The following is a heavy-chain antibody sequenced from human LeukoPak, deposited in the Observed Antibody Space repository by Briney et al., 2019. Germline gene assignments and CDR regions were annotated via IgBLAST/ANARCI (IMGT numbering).Heavy chain of an antibody. J-gene: IGHJ4*02. CDR3: ARPISGSSGVSDY. V-gene: IGHV3-23*01. Sequence: GGSLRLSCAASGFTFSSYAMSWVRQAPGKGLEWVSAISGSGGSTYYADSVKGRFTISRDNSKNTLYLQMNSLGAEDTAVYYCARPISGSSGVSDYWGQGTLVTVSS. CDR2: ISGSGGST. CDR1: GFTFSSYA. D-gene: IGHD3-22*01.